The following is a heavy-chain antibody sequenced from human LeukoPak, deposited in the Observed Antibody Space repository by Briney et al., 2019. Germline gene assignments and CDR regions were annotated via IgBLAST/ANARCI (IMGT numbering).Heavy chain of an antibody. V-gene: IGHV3-74*01. J-gene: IGHJ4*02. CDR2: INIDGATT. CDR3: ARETAVSGGIFFDY. CDR1: GFTFSNYW. Sequence: QPGGSLRLSCAASGFTFSNYWLHRVRQAPGKGLVWVSRINIDGATTTYADSVRGRFTVSRDNAQNTLWLQMNSLRAEDTALYYCARETAVSGGIFFDYWGQGTLVTVSS. D-gene: IGHD3-9*01.